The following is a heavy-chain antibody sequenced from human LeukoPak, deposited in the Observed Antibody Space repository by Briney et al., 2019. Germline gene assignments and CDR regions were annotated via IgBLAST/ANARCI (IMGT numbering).Heavy chain of an antibody. V-gene: IGHV3-48*01. CDR1: GLSFSNFA. D-gene: IGHD3-22*01. J-gene: IGHJ2*01. Sequence: GGSLRLPCATSGLSFSNFAMNWVRQAPGKGLEWISYINYDNRTIYYADSVKGRFVISRDGAKNTVFLQLNSLRVEDTAVYYCATASYYDTSGFKSYWYFDIWGRGTLVTVSS. CDR3: ATASYYDTSGFKSYWYFDI. CDR2: INYDNRTI.